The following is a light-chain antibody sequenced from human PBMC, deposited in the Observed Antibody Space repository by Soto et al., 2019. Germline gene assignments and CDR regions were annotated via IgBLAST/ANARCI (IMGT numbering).Light chain of an antibody. CDR3: SSYAGSYTFVV. CDR2: DVS. CDR1: SSDVGGYND. Sequence: QSALTQPRSVSGSPGQSVTISCTGSSSDVGGYNDVSWYQQYPGKAPRLMIYDVSERPSGVPDRFSGSKSDNTASLTISGLQAEDEGDYYCSSYAGSYTFVVFGGGTKLTVL. J-gene: IGLJ2*01. V-gene: IGLV2-11*01.